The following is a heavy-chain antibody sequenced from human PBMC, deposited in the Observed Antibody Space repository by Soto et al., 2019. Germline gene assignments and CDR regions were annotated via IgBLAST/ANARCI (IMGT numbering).Heavy chain of an antibody. CDR1: GGSISSSSYY. Sequence: PSETLSLTCTVSGGSISSSSYYLGWIRQPPGKGLEWIGSIYYSGSTYYNPSLKSRVTISVDTSKNQFSLQLNSVTPEDTALYYCASSDRSGFGFDYWGEGTLVTVSS. J-gene: IGHJ4*02. V-gene: IGHV4-39*01. CDR2: IYYSGST. D-gene: IGHD3-22*01. CDR3: ASSDRSGFGFDY.